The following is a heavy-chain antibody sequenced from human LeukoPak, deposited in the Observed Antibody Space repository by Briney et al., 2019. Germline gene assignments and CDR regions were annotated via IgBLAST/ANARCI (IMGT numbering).Heavy chain of an antibody. V-gene: IGHV3-23*01. D-gene: IGHD4-17*01. Sequence: PGGSLRLSCAASGFTFSTYGMNWVRQAPGKGLEWVSGIGDSGGSTYYADSVKGRFTISRDNSKNTLYLQMNSLRAEDTAVYYCAKGGSLTTVTHFDYWGRGTLVTVSS. CDR3: AKGGSLTTVTHFDY. CDR2: IGDSGGST. CDR1: GFTFSTYG. J-gene: IGHJ4*02.